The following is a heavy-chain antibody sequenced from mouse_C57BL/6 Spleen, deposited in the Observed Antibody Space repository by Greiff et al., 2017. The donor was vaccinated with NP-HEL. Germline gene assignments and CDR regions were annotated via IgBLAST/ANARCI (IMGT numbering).Heavy chain of an antibody. Sequence: EVKVEESGPGMVKPSQSLSLTCTVTGYSITSGYDWHWIRHFPGNKLEWMGYISYSGSTNYNPTLKSRITITHDTSKNHFFLKLNSVTAEDTATYYCAREVNGAMDYWGQGTSVTVSS. CDR3: AREVNGAMDY. CDR2: ISYSGST. CDR1: GYSITSGYD. J-gene: IGHJ4*01. D-gene: IGHD2-2*01. V-gene: IGHV3-1*01.